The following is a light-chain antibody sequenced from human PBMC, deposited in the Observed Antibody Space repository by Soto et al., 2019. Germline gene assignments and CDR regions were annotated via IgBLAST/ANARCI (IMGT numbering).Light chain of an antibody. CDR1: KLGDRF. J-gene: IGLJ2*01. Sequence: SYELTQPPSVSVSPGQTASIPCSGDKLGDRFACWYQQQPGQSPVMVIYQDTRRPSGIPERFSGSNSGNTATLTISGTQAREEADYYCQAWDSSTGVVFGGGTKLTVL. CDR2: QDT. CDR3: QAWDSSTGVV. V-gene: IGLV3-1*01.